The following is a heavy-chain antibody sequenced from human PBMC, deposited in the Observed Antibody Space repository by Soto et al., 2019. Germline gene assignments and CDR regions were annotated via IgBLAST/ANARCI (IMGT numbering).Heavy chain of an antibody. D-gene: IGHD2-15*01. CDR2: IFYSGST. CDR1: GGSISSSSYY. CDR3: ARHLTYCSAGSCYSAFPYYGMDV. V-gene: IGHV4-39*01. J-gene: IGHJ6*02. Sequence: QLQLQESGPGLVKPSETLSLTCTVSGGSISSSSYYWGWIRQPPGKGLEWSGSIFYSGSTYYHPSLQRRVTIPVDTSKNQFSLKLSSVTAADTAVYYCARHLTYCSAGSCYSAFPYYGMDVWGQGTTVTVSS.